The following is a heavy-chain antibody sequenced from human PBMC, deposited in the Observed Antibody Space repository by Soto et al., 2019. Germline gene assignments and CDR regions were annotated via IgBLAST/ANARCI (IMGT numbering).Heavy chain of an antibody. CDR1: GGSIRNSGYY. CDR3: GRDAVTKRDFYYYGMDV. V-gene: IGHV4-31*03. Sequence: QVQLQESGAGLVKPSQTLSLTCTVSGGSIRNSGYYWSWIRQLPGKGLEWMGFLSYSGSTEYAPSLKSRVTMAVDTSKNQFALNLSSVTAADTAVYYCGRDAVTKRDFYYYGMDVWGRGTTVTVSS. J-gene: IGHJ6*02. D-gene: IGHD4-4*01. CDR2: LSYSGST.